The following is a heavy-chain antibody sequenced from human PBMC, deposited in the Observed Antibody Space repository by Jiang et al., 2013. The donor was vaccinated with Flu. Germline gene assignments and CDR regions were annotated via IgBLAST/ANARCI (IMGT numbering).Heavy chain of an antibody. CDR3: TRDDGSPRGGYYYYGMDA. CDR1: GFTFGDYA. V-gene: IGHV3-49*04. Sequence: VQLVESGGGLVQPGRSLRLSCTPSGFTFGDYAMSWVRQAPGKGLEWVGFIRSNAYGGTTEYAASVKGRFTISRDDSKSIAYLQMNSLKTEDTAVYYCTRDDGSPRGGYYYYGMDAWGKGTTVTVSS. D-gene: IGHD2-15*01. CDR2: IRSNAYGGTT. J-gene: IGHJ6*04.